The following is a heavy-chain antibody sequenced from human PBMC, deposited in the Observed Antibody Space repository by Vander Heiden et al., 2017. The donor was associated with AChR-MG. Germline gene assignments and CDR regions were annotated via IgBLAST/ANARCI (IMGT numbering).Heavy chain of an antibody. CDR1: GYSFTSYW. V-gene: IGHV5-51*01. CDR3: ARHTEATYSNYAGYYYGMDV. Sequence: EVQLVQSGAEVKKPGESLKISCKGSGYSFTSYWIGGVRQMPGKGLEWMGIIYPGDSDTRYSPSFQGQVTISADKSISTAYLQWSSLKASDTAMYYCARHTEATYSNYAGYYYGMDVWGQGTTVTVSS. J-gene: IGHJ6*02. CDR2: IYPGDSDT. D-gene: IGHD4-4*01.